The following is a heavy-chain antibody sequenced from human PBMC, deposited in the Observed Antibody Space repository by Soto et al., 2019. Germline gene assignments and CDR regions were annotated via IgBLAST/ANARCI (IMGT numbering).Heavy chain of an antibody. CDR2: IYYSGST. CDR1: GGSFSSSSYY. CDR3: ARQARYRFDP. Sequence: AETLSLTCTVSGGSFSSSSYYWGGIRQPPGKGLEWISSIYYSGSTYYNPSLKSRVTISVDTSKNQFSLKLSSVTAAATAVYYCARQARYRFDPWGQGTLVTSPQ. D-gene: IGHD1-20*01. J-gene: IGHJ5*02. V-gene: IGHV4-39*01.